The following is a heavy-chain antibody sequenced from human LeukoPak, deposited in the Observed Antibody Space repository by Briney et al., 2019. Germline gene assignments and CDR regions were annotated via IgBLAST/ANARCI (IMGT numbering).Heavy chain of an antibody. J-gene: IGHJ6*03. V-gene: IGHV1-18*01. Sequence: ASVKVSCKASGYTFTSCGISGVRQAPGQGREWMGWIHTYNGNANYAQKLQGRVTMTTDTSTSTANMELRSLRSDDTAVYYCARAPGYCSTTSCYSFYYYYYMDFWGKGTTVTVSS. D-gene: IGHD2-2*02. CDR3: ARAPGYCSTTSCYSFYYYYYMDF. CDR1: GYTFTSCG. CDR2: IHTYNGNA.